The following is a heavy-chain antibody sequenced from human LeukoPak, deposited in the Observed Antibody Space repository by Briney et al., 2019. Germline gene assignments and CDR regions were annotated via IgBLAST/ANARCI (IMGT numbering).Heavy chain of an antibody. CDR1: GFTFSSSA. Sequence: GGSLRLSCAASGFTFSSSAMTWVRQAPGKGLEWVSAISDNGYDTFYADSVKGRFTISRDNSKNAVYLQMNSLRAEDTAIYYCAREGFTSSWLYYYYYMDVWDKGTTVTVSS. V-gene: IGHV3-23*01. CDR3: AREGFTSSWLYYYYYMDV. J-gene: IGHJ6*03. CDR2: ISDNGYDT. D-gene: IGHD6-13*01.